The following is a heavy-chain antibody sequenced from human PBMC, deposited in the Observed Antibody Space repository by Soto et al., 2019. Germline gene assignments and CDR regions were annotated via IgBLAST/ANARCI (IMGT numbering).Heavy chain of an antibody. J-gene: IGHJ4*02. CDR3: AKDKSYSSGYLDY. CDR1: GFTFSSYG. D-gene: IGHD3-22*01. V-gene: IGHV3-30*18. CDR2: ISYDGSNK. Sequence: QVQLVESGGGVVQPGRSLRLSCAASGFTFSSYGMHWVRQAPGKGLEWVAVISYDGSNKYYADSVKGRFTISRDNSKNMLYLQMNSLRAEDTAVYYCAKDKSYSSGYLDYWGQGTLVTVSS.